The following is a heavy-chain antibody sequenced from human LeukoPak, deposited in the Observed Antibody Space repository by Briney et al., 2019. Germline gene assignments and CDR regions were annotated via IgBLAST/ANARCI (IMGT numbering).Heavy chain of an antibody. V-gene: IGHV4-39*01. J-gene: IGHJ4*02. D-gene: IGHD5-12*01. CDR3: AKQPDSSYDRFDY. CDR1: DGSISGRTYN. CDR2: IYYSGRT. Sequence: SETLSLTCTVSDGSISGRTYNWGWIRQSPGTGLEWIGSIYYSGRTYYNPSLKSRVTISVDTSKNQFSLKLSSVTAADTAVYFCAKQPDSSYDRFDYWGQGTLVTVSS.